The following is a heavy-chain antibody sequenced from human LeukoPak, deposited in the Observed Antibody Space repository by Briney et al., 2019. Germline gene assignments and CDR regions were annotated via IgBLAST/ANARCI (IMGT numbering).Heavy chain of an antibody. D-gene: IGHD6-19*01. CDR2: IKPDGSEI. V-gene: IGHV3-7*01. J-gene: IGHJ4*02. CDR1: GFTFSSYA. Sequence: GGSLGLSCAPSGFTFSSYAMSWVRQAPGKGLEWVANIKPDGSEIYYVDSVKGRFTISRDNAKNSLYLQMNSLRAEDTAVYYCARDLLGPSYSHSSGWYRNDFWGQGTLVTVSS. CDR3: ARDLLGPSYSHSSGWYRNDF.